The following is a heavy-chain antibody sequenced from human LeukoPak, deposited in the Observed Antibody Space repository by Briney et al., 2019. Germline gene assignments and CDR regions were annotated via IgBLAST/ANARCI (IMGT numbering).Heavy chain of an antibody. V-gene: IGHV3-21*01. D-gene: IGHD4-17*01. CDR1: GFTFSSYS. J-gene: IGHJ6*02. CDR2: ISSSSSYI. Sequence: GGSLRLSCAASGFTFSSYSMNWVRQAPGKGLEWVSSISSSSSYIYYADSVKGRFTISRDNAKNSLYLQMNSLRAEDTAVYYCARLHGDYPYYYYGMDVWGQGTTVTVSS. CDR3: ARLHGDYPYYYYGMDV.